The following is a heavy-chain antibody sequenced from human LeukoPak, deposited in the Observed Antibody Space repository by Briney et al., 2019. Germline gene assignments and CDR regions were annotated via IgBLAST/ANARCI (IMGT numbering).Heavy chain of an antibody. CDR1: GYTFTSYD. CDR2: MNPNSGNT. J-gene: IGHJ4*02. CDR3: ARGAIVVVEGNYYFDY. V-gene: IGHV1-8*01. D-gene: IGHD3-22*01. Sequence: ASVRVSCKASGYTFTSYDINWVRQATGQGLEWMGWMNPNSGNTGYAQKFQGRVTMTRNTSISTAYMELSSLRSEDTAVYYCARGAIVVVEGNYYFDYWGQGTLVTVSS.